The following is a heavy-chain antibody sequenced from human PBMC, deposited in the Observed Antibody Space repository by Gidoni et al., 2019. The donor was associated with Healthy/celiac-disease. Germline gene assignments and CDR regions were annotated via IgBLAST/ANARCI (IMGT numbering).Heavy chain of an antibody. CDR1: GGSISRYY. Sequence: QVQLQESGPGLVKPSETLSPTCTVSGGSISRYYWSWSRQPPGTGLEWIGYIYYSGRTNYKPSHKSRVTISVDTSNNQFSLKLSSVTAADTAVYYCARDKQWLAHWYFDLWGRGTLVTVSS. CDR3: ARDKQWLAHWYFDL. V-gene: IGHV4-59*01. CDR2: IYYSGRT. J-gene: IGHJ2*01. D-gene: IGHD6-19*01.